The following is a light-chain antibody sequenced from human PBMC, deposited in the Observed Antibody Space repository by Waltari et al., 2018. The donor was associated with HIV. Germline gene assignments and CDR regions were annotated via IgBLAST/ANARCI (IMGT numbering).Light chain of an antibody. CDR3: QSYDRSLSAWV. J-gene: IGLJ3*02. Sequence: QSVLTQPPSVSGAPGQRVIISCTGSSSNTGAGYHVHWYQHLPGAAPKLLIYGNTVRPSGVPDRFSGSKSGSSASLAITGLQAEDEASYYCQSYDRSLSAWVFGGGTKLTVL. CDR1: SSNTGAGYH. V-gene: IGLV1-40*01. CDR2: GNT.